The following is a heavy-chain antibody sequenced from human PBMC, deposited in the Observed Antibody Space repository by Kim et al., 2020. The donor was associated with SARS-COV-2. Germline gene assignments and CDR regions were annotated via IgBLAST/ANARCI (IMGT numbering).Heavy chain of an antibody. D-gene: IGHD5-12*01. CDR1: GYTFTSYS. CDR3: ARDEGGSEDY. J-gene: IGHJ4*02. Sequence: ASVKVSCKTSGYTFTSYSLSWVRQAPGQGLEWMGWISGYNGETLYAQKFEGRVTITTDTSTSTGYMELRSLTSDDTAVYYCARDEGGSEDYWGQGTLVAVSS. V-gene: IGHV1-18*04. CDR2: ISGYNGET.